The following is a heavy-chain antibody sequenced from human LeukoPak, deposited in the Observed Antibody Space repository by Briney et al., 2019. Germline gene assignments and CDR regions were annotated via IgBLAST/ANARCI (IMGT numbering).Heavy chain of an antibody. CDR3: ARDGRVGATRLNI. CDR2: IYSDDST. V-gene: IGHV3-66*02. J-gene: IGHJ3*02. CDR1: GLTVSSNY. Sequence: PGGSLRLSCAASGLTVSSNYMSWVRQAPGKGLEWVSAIYSDDSTYYADSVRGRFTISRDNSKNTLYLQMNSLRAEDTAVYYCARDGRVGATRLNIWGQGTMVTVSS. D-gene: IGHD1-26*01.